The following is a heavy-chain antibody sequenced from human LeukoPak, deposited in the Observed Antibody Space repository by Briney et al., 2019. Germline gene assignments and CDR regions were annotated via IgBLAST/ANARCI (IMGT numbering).Heavy chain of an antibody. J-gene: IGHJ5*02. V-gene: IGHV3-20*04. D-gene: IGHD2-15*01. CDR1: TFTSHAIG. Sequence: PGGSLRLSCLASTFTSHAIGMSCVRQAPGKGLEWVSGINWNGGSTGYEDSVKGRFTISRDKAKNFLYLKMNSLSAEATSVYYCTTVGHSLASDWFDPWGQGTLVTVSS. CDR3: TTVGHSLASDWFDP. CDR2: INWNGGST.